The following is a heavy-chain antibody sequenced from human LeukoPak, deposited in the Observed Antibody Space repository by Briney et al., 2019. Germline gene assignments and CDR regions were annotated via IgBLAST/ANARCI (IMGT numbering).Heavy chain of an antibody. V-gene: IGHV4-59*01. CDR3: ARVGYYGSGVTPDY. CDR2: IYYSGST. J-gene: IGHJ4*02. CDR1: GGSISSYY. D-gene: IGHD3-10*01. Sequence: PSETLSLTCTVSGGSISSYYWSWIRQPPGKGLEWIGYIYYSGSTNYNPSLKSRVTISVDTSKNQFSLKLSSVTAADTAVYYCARVGYYGSGVTPDYWGQGTLVTVSS.